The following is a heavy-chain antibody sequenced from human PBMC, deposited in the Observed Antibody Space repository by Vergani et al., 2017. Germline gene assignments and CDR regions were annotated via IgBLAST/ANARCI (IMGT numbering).Heavy chain of an antibody. D-gene: IGHD3-3*01. V-gene: IGHV4-61*01. CDR3: ARVGDTNWFDP. CDR1: GGSVSSGSYY. CDR2: IYYSGST. Sequence: QVQLQESGPGLVKPSETLSLTCTVSGGSVSSGSYYWSWIRQPPGKGLEWIGYIYYSGSTNYNPSLKSRVTISVDTSKNQFSLKLSSVTAADTAVYYCARVGDTNWFDPWGQGILVTVSS. J-gene: IGHJ5*02.